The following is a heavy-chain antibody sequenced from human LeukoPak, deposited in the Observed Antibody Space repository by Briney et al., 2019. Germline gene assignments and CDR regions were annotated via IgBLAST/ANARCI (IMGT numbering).Heavy chain of an antibody. V-gene: IGHV3-9*01. CDR2: ISRNSVSM. Sequence: SLRLSCAASGFTFDDYAMHWVRQAPGKGLEWVSGISRNSVSMDYADSVKGRFTISRDNAKNSLYLQMNSLRTEDTAFYYCAKARGLSHSHFDFWGQGTLVTVS. CDR3: AKARGLSHSHFDF. J-gene: IGHJ4*02. CDR1: GFTFDDYA. D-gene: IGHD2-21*01.